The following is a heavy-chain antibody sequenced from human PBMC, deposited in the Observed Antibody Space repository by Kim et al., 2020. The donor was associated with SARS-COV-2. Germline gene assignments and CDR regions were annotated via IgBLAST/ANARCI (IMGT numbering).Heavy chain of an antibody. V-gene: IGHV1-3*01. Sequence: ASVKVSCKASGYTFTSYAMHWVRQAPGQRLEWMGWINAGNGNTKYSQKFQGRVTITRDTSASTAYMELSSLRSEDTAVYYCARDRGGSYPYYYYGMDVWGQGTTVSVSS. CDR3: ARDRGGSYPYYYYGMDV. CDR1: GYTFTSYA. CDR2: INAGNGNT. D-gene: IGHD1-26*01. J-gene: IGHJ6*02.